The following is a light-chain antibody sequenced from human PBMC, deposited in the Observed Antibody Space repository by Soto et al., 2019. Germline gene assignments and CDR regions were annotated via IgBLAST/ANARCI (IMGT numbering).Light chain of an antibody. V-gene: IGKV1-33*01. Sequence: EIQMTQSPSSLSASVGDRVTITCQAIQDLSTSLSRYQQKPGKAPKHLIYDSSNLETGGPSRCSASGSGTDFTLTVSSLQPEDFATHYCHQSYDIPTFGQGTRLEIK. CDR3: HQSYDIPT. J-gene: IGKJ5*01. CDR1: QDLSTS. CDR2: DSS.